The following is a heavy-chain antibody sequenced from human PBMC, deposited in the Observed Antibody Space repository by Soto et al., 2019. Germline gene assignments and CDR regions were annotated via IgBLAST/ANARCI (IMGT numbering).Heavy chain of an antibody. J-gene: IGHJ4*02. CDR3: AKDRSLHYGSGSTIDY. V-gene: IGHV3-9*01. D-gene: IGHD3-10*01. CDR2: ISWNSGSI. CDR1: GFTFDDYA. Sequence: EVQLVESGGGLVQPGRSLRLSCAASGFTFDDYAMHWVRQAPGKGLEWVSGISWNSGSIGYADSVKGRFTISRDNAKNSLYLQMNSLRAEDTALYYCAKDRSLHYGSGSTIDYWGQGTLVTVSS.